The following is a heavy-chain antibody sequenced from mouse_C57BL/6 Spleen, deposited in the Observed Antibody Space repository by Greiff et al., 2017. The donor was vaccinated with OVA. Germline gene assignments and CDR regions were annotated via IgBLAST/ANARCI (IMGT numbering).Heavy chain of an antibody. Sequence: QVQLQQSGPGLVKPSQSLFLTCSITGFPITSGYYWIWIRQSPGKPLEWMGYITHSGETFYNPSLQSPISITRETSKNQFFLQLNSVTTEDTAMYYCAGDTDGGWFAYWGQGTLVTVSA. CDR2: ITHSGET. J-gene: IGHJ3*01. CDR3: AGDTDGGWFAY. CDR1: GFPITSGYY. V-gene: IGHV12-3*01. D-gene: IGHD1-1*02.